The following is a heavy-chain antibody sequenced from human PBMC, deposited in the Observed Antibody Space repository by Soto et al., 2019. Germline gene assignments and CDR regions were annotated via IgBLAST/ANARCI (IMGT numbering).Heavy chain of an antibody. CDR1: GFSLSTRDVG. CDR2: LYWDDDN. CDR3: AHGSGWLFDY. V-gene: IGHV2-5*02. D-gene: IGHD6-19*01. J-gene: IGHJ4*02. Sequence: QITLKESGPTLVKPTQTLRLTCTFSGFSLSTRDVGVGWIRQPPGKALEWLALLYWDDDNRYSPSLRRRLTLTKDTSKNQVVLTMTNMDPVDTATYYCAHGSGWLFDYWGPGTLVTVSS.